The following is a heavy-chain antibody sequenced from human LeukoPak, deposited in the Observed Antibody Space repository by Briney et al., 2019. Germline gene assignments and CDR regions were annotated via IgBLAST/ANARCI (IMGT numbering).Heavy chain of an antibody. V-gene: IGHV4-59*01. CDR1: GGSISNYY. J-gene: IGHJ4*02. D-gene: IGHD6-6*01. CDR2: IYYSGST. Sequence: SETLSLTCTVSGGSISNYYWSWIRQPPGKGLEWIGYIYYSGSTNYNPSLKSRVTISVDTSKNQFSLKLSSVTAADTAVYYCARGIEYSSSYYFDYWGQGTLVTVSS. CDR3: ARGIEYSSSYYFDY.